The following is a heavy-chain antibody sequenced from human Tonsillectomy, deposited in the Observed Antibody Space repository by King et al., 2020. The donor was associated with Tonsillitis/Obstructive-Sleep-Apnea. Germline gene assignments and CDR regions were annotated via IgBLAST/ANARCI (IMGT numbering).Heavy chain of an antibody. CDR3: ARTYCSSTSCYIDAFDI. D-gene: IGHD2-2*02. J-gene: IGHJ3*02. Sequence: EVQLVQSGAEVQKPGESLKISCKGSGYSFTSYWIGWVRQMPGKGLEWMGIIYPGDSDTRYSPSFQGQVTISADKSISTAYLQWSSLKASDTAMYYCARTYCSSTSCYIDAFDIWGQGTMVTVSS. V-gene: IGHV5-51*01. CDR2: IYPGDSDT. CDR1: GYSFTSYW.